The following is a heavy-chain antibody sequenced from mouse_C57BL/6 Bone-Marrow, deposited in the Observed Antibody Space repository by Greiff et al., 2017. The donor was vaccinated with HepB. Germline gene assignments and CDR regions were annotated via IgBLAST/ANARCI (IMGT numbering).Heavy chain of an antibody. CDR3: ARDDGYDGFAY. J-gene: IGHJ3*01. D-gene: IGHD2-2*01. CDR2: INYDGSST. CDR1: GFTFSDYY. Sequence: EVMLVESEGGLVQPGSSMKLSCTASGFTFSDYYMAWVRQVPEKGLEWVANINYDGSSTYYLDSLKSRFIISRDNAKNILYLQMSSLKSEDTATYHCARDDGYDGFAYWGQGTLVTVSA. V-gene: IGHV5-16*01.